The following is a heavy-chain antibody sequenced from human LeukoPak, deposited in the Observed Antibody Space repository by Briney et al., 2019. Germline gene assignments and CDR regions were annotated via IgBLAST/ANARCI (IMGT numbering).Heavy chain of an antibody. CDR3: AKDIEHYDFWNRHEY. J-gene: IGHJ4*02. CDR2: IRWDGGTT. CDR1: GFTFEEYS. Sequence: GGSPRLSCAASGFTFEEYSMQWVRRPPGKGLEWVAVIRWDGGTTYYADSVKGRFTISRDNSEKSVYLQMNSLRTEDTAFYYCAKDIEHYDFWNRHEYRGQGTLVTVSS. V-gene: IGHV3-43*01. D-gene: IGHD3-3*01.